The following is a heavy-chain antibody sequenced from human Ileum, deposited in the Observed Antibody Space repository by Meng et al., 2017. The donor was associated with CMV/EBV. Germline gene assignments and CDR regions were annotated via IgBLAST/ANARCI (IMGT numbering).Heavy chain of an antibody. Sequence: KTSGYSVITYGRNWVRQAPGQRLEWMGWINTNTGNPTYAQDFTGRFVFSLDTSVSTTYLQINSLRTEDSAVYYCTRGDGDHSSKFDYWGQGTLVTVSS. CDR3: TRGDGDHSSKFDY. CDR2: INTNTGNP. D-gene: IGHD5-24*01. CDR1: GYSVITYG. V-gene: IGHV7-4-1*02. J-gene: IGHJ4*02.